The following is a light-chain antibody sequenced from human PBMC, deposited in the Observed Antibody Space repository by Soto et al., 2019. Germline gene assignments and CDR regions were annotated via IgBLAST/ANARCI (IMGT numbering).Light chain of an antibody. CDR3: QQSYSTPFT. J-gene: IGKJ3*01. CDR2: DAS. Sequence: DIQMTQSPSTLSASVGDRVTITCRASQSISSWLAWYQQKPGKAPKLLIYDASSLESGVPSRFSGSRSGPDFTLTISSLQPEDFATYYCQQSYSTPFTFGPGTKVDI. V-gene: IGKV1-5*01. CDR1: QSISSW.